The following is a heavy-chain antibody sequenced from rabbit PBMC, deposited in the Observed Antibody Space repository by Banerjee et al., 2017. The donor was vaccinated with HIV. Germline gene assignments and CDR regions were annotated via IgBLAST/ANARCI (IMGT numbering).Heavy chain of an antibody. Sequence: QSLEESGGGLVKPGGTLTLTCTASGFSFSSSYWICWVRQAPGKGLEWIACISAGSSGTTHYASWAKGRFTISKTSSTTVTLQMTSLTAADTATYFCARNAGNAYYNLWGQGTLVTVS. D-gene: IGHD8-1*01. CDR1: GFSFSSSYW. CDR3: ARNAGNAYYNL. CDR2: ISAGSSGTT. V-gene: IGHV1S40*01. J-gene: IGHJ4*01.